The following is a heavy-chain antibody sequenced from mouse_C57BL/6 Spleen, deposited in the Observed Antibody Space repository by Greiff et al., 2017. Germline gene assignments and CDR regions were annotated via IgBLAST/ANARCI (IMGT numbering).Heavy chain of an antibody. D-gene: IGHD1-1*01. Sequence: EVQVVESGPGLVKPSQSLSLTCSVTGYSITSGYYWNWIRQFPGNKLEWMGYISYDGSNNYNPSLKNRISITRDTSKNQFFLKLNSVTTEDTATYDCARGRGGSQYYFDYWGQGTTLTVSS. V-gene: IGHV3-6*01. J-gene: IGHJ2*01. CDR2: ISYDGSN. CDR3: ARGRGGSQYYFDY. CDR1: GYSITSGYY.